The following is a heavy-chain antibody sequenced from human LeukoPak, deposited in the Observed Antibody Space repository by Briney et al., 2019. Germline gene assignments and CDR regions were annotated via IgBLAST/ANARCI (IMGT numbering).Heavy chain of an antibody. V-gene: IGHV3-48*03. D-gene: IGHD3-22*01. CDR1: GFTFSSYE. J-gene: IGHJ4*02. CDR2: ISSSGSTI. CDR3: ARALYYYDSSGPNGDY. Sequence: QSGGSLRLSCAASGFTFSSYEMNWVRRAPGKGLEWVSYISSSGSTIYYADSVKGRFTISRDNAKNSLYLQMNSLRAEDTAVYYCARALYYYDSSGPNGDYWGQGTLVTVSS.